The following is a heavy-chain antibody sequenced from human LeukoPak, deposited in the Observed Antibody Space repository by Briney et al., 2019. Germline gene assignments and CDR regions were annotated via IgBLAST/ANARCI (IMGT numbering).Heavy chain of an antibody. CDR3: AREVGTIMVNWFDP. CDR2: IYTSGST. D-gene: IGHD3-3*01. CDR1: GGSISSYY. J-gene: IGHJ5*02. V-gene: IGHV4-4*07. Sequence: PSETLSLTCTVSGGSISSYYWSWIRQPAGKGLEWIGRIYTSGSTSYNPSLKSRVTMSVDTSKNQFSLKLSSVTAADTAVYYCAREVGTIMVNWFDPWGQGTLVTVSS.